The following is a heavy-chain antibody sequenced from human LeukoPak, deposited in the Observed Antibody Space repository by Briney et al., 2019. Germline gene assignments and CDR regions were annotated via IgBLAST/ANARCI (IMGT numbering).Heavy chain of an antibody. Sequence: ASVKVSCKASGGTFSSYAMSWVRQAPGQGLEWMGRIIPIFGTANYAQKFQGRVTITTDESTSTAYMELSSLGSEDTAVYYCARVGCSSSRCLDYWGQGTLVTVSS. CDR1: GGTFSSYA. CDR2: IIPIFGTA. J-gene: IGHJ4*02. CDR3: ARVGCSSSRCLDY. V-gene: IGHV1-69*05. D-gene: IGHD2-2*01.